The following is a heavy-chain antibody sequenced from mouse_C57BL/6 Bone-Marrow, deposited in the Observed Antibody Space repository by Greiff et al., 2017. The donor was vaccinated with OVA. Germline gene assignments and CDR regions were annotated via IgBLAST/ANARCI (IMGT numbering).Heavy chain of an antibody. Sequence: EVQLVESGGDLVKPGGSLKLSCAASEFTFSSYGMSWVRQTPDKRLEWVATISSGGSYTYYPDSVKGRFTISRDNAKNTLYLQMSSLKSEDTAMYYCARHDYYGSSYYYFDYWGQGTTLTVSS. V-gene: IGHV5-6*01. CDR1: EFTFSSYG. CDR2: ISSGGSYT. CDR3: ARHDYYGSSYYYFDY. D-gene: IGHD1-1*01. J-gene: IGHJ2*01.